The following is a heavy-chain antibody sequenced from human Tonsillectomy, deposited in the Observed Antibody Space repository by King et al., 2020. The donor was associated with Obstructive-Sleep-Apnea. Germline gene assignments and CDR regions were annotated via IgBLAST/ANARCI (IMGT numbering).Heavy chain of an antibody. Sequence: VQLVESGGGVVQPGRSLRLSCAASGFIFSSYGMHWVRQAPGKGLEWVAVISYDRINKYYTDSVRGRFTISRDNSKNTLYLQMNSLRVEDTAVYYCAKDWGGYSGYDPDYFDSWGQGTLVTVSS. J-gene: IGHJ4*02. V-gene: IGHV3-30*18. CDR2: ISYDRINK. CDR1: GFIFSSYG. CDR3: AKDWGGYSGYDPDYFDS. D-gene: IGHD5-12*01.